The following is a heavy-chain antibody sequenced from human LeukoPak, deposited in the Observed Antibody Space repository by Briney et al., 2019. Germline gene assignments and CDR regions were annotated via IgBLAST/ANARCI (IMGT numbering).Heavy chain of an antibody. CDR1: GGSISSNNYY. J-gene: IGHJ4*02. Sequence: PSETLSLTCTVSGGSISSNNYYWGWIRQPPGKGLEWIGSIYNSGSTYHNPSLKSRVTISVDTSKNQFALKLSSVTAADTAVYYCARDRSSYFDYWGQGTLVTVSS. CDR3: ARDRSSYFDY. V-gene: IGHV4-39*01. D-gene: IGHD1-14*01. CDR2: IYNSGST.